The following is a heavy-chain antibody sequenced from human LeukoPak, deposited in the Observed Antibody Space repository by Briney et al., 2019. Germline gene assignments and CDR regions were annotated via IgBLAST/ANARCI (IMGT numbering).Heavy chain of an antibody. J-gene: IGHJ4*02. CDR3: ARQRMVPAAPFDY. Sequence: PSETLSLTCTVSGGSISSSSYYWGWIRQPPGKGLEWIGSIYYSGSTYYNPSLKSRVTISVDTSKNQFSLKLSSVTAADTAVYYCARQRMVPAAPFDYWGQGTLVTVSS. D-gene: IGHD2-2*01. CDR2: IYYSGST. V-gene: IGHV4-39*01. CDR1: GGSISSSSYY.